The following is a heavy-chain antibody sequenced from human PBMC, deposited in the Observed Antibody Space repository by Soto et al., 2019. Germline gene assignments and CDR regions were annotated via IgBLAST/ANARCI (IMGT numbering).Heavy chain of an antibody. D-gene: IGHD5-18*01. CDR2: IYHSGST. CDR1: GGSISSGGYS. Sequence: SETLSLTCALSGGSISSGGYSWSWIRQPPGKGLEWIGYIYHSGSTYYNPSLKSRVTISVDRSKNQFSLKLSSVTAADTAVYYCARAGGGYSYGYVDYWGQGTLVTVSS. V-gene: IGHV4-30-2*01. CDR3: ARAGGGYSYGYVDY. J-gene: IGHJ4*02.